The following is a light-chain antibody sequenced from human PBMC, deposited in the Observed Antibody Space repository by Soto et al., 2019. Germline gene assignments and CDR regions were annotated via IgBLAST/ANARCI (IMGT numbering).Light chain of an antibody. CDR3: CSYVGFSIYLV. CDR2: EDT. J-gene: IGLJ3*02. CDR1: SSDIGSYDR. V-gene: IGLV2-23*01. Sequence: QSALTQPASVSGSPGQSIIISCTGTSSDIGSYDRVSWYQWHPGKAPKLMIYEDTRRPLGISNRFSGSKSDKTSSLTISGLQAEDGVDYYCCSYVGFSIYLVLGGWAQLTIL.